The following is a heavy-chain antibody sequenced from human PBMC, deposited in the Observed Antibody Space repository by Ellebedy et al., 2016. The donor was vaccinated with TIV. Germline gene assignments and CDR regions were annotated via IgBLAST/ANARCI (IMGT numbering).Heavy chain of an antibody. D-gene: IGHD1-26*01. CDR3: ARYTSGAFDY. CDR2: INHSGST. Sequence: SETLSLXXAVYGGSFSGYYWSWIRQPPGKGLEWIGEINHSGSTYYNPSLKSRVTISVDTSKNQFSLKLSSVTTADTAVYYCARYTSGAFDYWGQGTLVTVSS. J-gene: IGHJ4*02. V-gene: IGHV4-34*01. CDR1: GGSFSGYY.